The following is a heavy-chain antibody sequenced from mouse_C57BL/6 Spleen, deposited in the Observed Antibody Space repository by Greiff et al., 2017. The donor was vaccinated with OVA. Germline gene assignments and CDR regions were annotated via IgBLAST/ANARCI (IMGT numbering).Heavy chain of an antibody. Sequence: QVQLQQSGAELARPGASVKMSCKASGYTFTSYTMHWVKQRPGQGLEWIGYINPSSGYTKYNQKFKDKATSTADKSSSTAYMQLSSLTSEDSAVYYCARSGGNYDYYYAMDYWGQGTSVTVSA. CDR1: GYTFTSYT. CDR2: INPSSGYT. CDR3: ARSGGNYDYYYAMDY. J-gene: IGHJ4*01. V-gene: IGHV1-4*01. D-gene: IGHD2-1*01.